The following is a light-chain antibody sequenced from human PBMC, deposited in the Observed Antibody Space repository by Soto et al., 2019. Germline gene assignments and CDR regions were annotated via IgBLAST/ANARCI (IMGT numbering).Light chain of an antibody. J-gene: IGKJ1*01. V-gene: IGKV4-1*01. CDR2: WAS. CDR1: ENVLYSSNNKNY. CDR3: QQYYSTPWT. Sequence: EIVMAQSPDTLAVSLGERATIDCKSSENVLYSSNNKNYLAWYQQKPGQPPKLXIYWASTRESGVPDRLSGSGSGTDLNLTISRLQAEDVAVYYCQQYYSTPWTCGQGTKVDIK.